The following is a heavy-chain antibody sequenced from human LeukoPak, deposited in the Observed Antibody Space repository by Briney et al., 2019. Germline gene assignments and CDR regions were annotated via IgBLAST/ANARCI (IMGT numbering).Heavy chain of an antibody. D-gene: IGHD1-26*01. V-gene: IGHV4-39*07. CDR3: ARDLNGSYGRWLDP. CDR2: IYYSGST. CDR1: GGSISSSSYY. J-gene: IGHJ5*02. Sequence: SETLSLTCTVSGGSISSSSYYWGWIRQPPGKGLEWIGSIYYSGSTYYNPSLKSRVTISVDTSKNQFSLKLSSVTAADTAVYYCARDLNGSYGRWLDPWGPGTLVTVSS.